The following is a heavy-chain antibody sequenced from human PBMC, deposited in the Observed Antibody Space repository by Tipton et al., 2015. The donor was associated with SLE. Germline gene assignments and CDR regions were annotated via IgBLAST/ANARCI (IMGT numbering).Heavy chain of an antibody. V-gene: IGHV4-39*01. Sequence: TLSLTSTVSGGSIIGQSYYWGWIRPPPGKGLEWIGSVDQSWSTYSNSSLNSRVTISAATSKNQFSLRLTSMTAADTAIYFCARPSKDVWGKGITVIVSS. J-gene: IGHJ6*04. CDR2: VDQSWST. CDR1: GGSIIGQSYY. CDR3: ARPSKDV.